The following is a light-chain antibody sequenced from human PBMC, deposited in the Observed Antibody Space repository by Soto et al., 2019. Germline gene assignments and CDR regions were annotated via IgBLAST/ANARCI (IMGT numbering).Light chain of an antibody. CDR1: QGINTY. V-gene: IGKV1-39*01. CDR2: AAS. CDR3: QQSYSTTWT. Sequence: DIQMTQSPSSLSSSVGDRVTITCRASQGINTYLNWYQQKPGKAPKLLIYAASSLQSGVPSRFSGSGSETDFTLTISSLQPEDFATYYCQQSYSTTWTFGQGTKVEIK. J-gene: IGKJ1*01.